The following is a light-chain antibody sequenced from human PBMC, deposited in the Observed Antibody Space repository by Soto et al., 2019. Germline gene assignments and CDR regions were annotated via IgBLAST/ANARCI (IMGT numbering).Light chain of an antibody. CDR3: SSYSTSSTLV. CDR2: DVT. J-gene: IGLJ2*01. Sequence: QSALTQPASVSGSPGQSITISCTGTSSDVGGYNYVSWYQQHPGKAPKLMIYDVTNRPSGVSTRFSGSKSGNTASLTISALQADEEAAYYCSSYSTSSTLVFGGGTKLTVL. CDR1: SSDVGGYNY. V-gene: IGLV2-14*01.